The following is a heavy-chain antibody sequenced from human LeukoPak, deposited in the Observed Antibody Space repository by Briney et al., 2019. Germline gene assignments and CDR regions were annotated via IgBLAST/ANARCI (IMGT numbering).Heavy chain of an antibody. CDR2: IYPGDSDT. V-gene: IGHV5-51*01. D-gene: IGHD3-10*01. Sequence: PGESLKISCKGSGYSFTSYWIGWVRQMPGKGLEWMGIIYPGDSDTRYSPSFQGQVTISADKSISTAYLQWSSLKASDTAMYDCARGGDYYGSGSPSYYYYYMDVWGKGTTVTVSS. CDR1: GYSFTSYW. J-gene: IGHJ6*03. CDR3: ARGGDYYGSGSPSYYYYYMDV.